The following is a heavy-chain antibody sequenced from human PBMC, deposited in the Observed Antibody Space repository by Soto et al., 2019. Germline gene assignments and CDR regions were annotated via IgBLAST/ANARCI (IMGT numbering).Heavy chain of an antibody. CDR2: IYYSGST. D-gene: IGHD3-22*01. CDR3: ARPWTTRNYDNSYFDL. J-gene: IGHJ2*01. V-gene: IGHV4-59*11. Sequence: QVQLRESGPGLVKSSETLSLTCTVSGASIRSHYWSWIRQPPGKGLEWIGYIYYSGSTNYNPSLKSRVTISVDTSKSQFSLKLSSVTAADTAVYYCARPWTTRNYDNSYFDLWGRGTLVTVSS. CDR1: GASIRSHY.